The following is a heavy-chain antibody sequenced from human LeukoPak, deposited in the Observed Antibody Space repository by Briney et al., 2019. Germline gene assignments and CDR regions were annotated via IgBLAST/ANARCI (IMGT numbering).Heavy chain of an antibody. J-gene: IGHJ3*02. V-gene: IGHV4-38-2*01. CDR1: GYSISSGYY. D-gene: IGHD1-26*01. CDR2: IYHSGST. CDR3: ARLTVSVGKDAFDI. Sequence: SETLSLTCAVSGYSISSGYYWGWIRQPPGKGLEWIGSIYHSGSTYYNPSLKRRVTISVDTSKNQFSLKLSSVTAADTAVYYCARLTVSVGKDAFDIWGQGTMVTVSS.